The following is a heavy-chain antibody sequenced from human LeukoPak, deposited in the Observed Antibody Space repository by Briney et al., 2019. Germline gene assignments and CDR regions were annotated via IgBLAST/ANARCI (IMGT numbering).Heavy chain of an antibody. V-gene: IGHV4-39*01. CDR3: ASFITMVRGVMIDY. D-gene: IGHD3-10*01. J-gene: IGHJ4*02. CDR2: IYYSGST. CDR1: GGSISSSSYY. Sequence: PSETLSLTCTVSGGSISSSSYYWGWIRQPPGKGLEWIGSIYYSGSTYYNPSLKSRVTISVDTSKNQFSLKLRSVTAADTAVYYCASFITMVRGVMIDYWGQGTLVTVSS.